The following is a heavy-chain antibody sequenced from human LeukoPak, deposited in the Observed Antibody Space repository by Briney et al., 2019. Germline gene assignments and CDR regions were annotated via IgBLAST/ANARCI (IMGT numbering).Heavy chain of an antibody. V-gene: IGHV3-21*01. D-gene: IGHD2-2*01. CDR1: GFTFSSYS. CDR2: ISSSSGYI. Sequence: GGSLRLSCAASGFTFSSYSMNWVRQAPGKGLEWVSFISSSSGYINYADSVKGRFTISRDNAKNSLYLQMNSLRAEDTAVYYCAREGYCSSTSCYAVFDYWGQGTLVTVSS. CDR3: AREGYCSSTSCYAVFDY. J-gene: IGHJ4*02.